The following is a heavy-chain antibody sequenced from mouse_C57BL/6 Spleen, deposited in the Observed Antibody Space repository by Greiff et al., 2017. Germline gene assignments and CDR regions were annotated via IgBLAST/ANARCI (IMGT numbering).Heavy chain of an antibody. CDR1: GFTFSDYG. J-gene: IGHJ1*03. CDR2: ISSGSITN. V-gene: IGHV5-17*01. CDR3: ARFYDGYWYFDV. D-gene: IGHD2-3*01. Sequence: EVKLQESGGGLVKPGGSLKLSCAASGFTFSDYGMHWVRQAPEKGLEWVAYISSGSITNYYSDTVKGRFTISRDNAKNTLFLQMTSLRSEDTAMYYCARFYDGYWYFDVWGTGTTVTVSS.